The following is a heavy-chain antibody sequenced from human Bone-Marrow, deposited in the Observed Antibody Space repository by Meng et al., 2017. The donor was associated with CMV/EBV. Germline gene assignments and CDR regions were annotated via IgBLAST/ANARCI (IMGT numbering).Heavy chain of an antibody. V-gene: IGHV3-74*01. CDR2: INNDGSST. J-gene: IGHJ3*02. Sequence: GGSLRLSCAASGFTFNSYWMHWVRQAPGKGLVWVSRINNDGSSTSYADSVKGRFTISRDNAKNTLYLQMNSLRAEDTAVYYCARELVEDRRRQSDAFDIWGQGTRVTVSS. CDR1: GFTFNSYW. D-gene: IGHD5-24*01. CDR3: ARELVEDRRRQSDAFDI.